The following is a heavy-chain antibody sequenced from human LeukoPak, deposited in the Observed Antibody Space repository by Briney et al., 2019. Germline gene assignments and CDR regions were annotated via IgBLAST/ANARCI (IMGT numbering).Heavy chain of an antibody. J-gene: IGHJ5*02. Sequence: SETLSLTCTVSGGSISGYYWSWIRQPAGKGLEWIGRIYSSGNTNYNPSLKSRVTISLDTSKNQFSLNLSSVTAADTAVYYCAGEVGGSWFDPWGLGTLVTVSS. CDR1: GGSISGYY. V-gene: IGHV4-4*07. D-gene: IGHD1-26*01. CDR2: IYSSGNT. CDR3: AGEVGGSWFDP.